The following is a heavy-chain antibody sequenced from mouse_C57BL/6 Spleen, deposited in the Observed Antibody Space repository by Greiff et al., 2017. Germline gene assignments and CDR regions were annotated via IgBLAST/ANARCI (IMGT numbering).Heavy chain of an antibody. V-gene: IGHV2-5*01. CDR1: GFSLTSYG. Sequence: QVQLQQSGPGLVQPSQSLSITCTVSGFSLTSYGVHWVRQSPGKGLEWLGVIWRGGSTDYNAAFMSRLSITKDNSKSQVFFKMNSLQADDTAIYYCARLGSGYGGQGFDYWGQGTTRTVSS. D-gene: IGHD3-2*02. CDR3: ARLGSGYGGQGFDY. J-gene: IGHJ2*01. CDR2: IWRGGST.